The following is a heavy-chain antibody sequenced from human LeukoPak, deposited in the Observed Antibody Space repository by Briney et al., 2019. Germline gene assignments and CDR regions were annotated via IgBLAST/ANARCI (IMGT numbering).Heavy chain of an antibody. Sequence: PSETLSLTCTVSGGSISSYYWSWIRQPPGKGLEWIGYIYYSGCTNYNPSLKSRVTISVDTSKNQFSLKLSSVTAADTAVYYCARGRDVVVVAATPGYYYYMDVWGKGTTVTVSS. J-gene: IGHJ6*03. CDR3: ARGRDVVVVAATPGYYYYMDV. D-gene: IGHD2-15*01. V-gene: IGHV4-59*01. CDR1: GGSISSYY. CDR2: IYYSGCT.